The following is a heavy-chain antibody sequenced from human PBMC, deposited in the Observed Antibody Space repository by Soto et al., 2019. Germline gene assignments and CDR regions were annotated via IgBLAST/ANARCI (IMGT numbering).Heavy chain of an antibody. J-gene: IGHJ4*02. D-gene: IGHD2-21*02. Sequence: ASVKVSCKASGYTFTSYYMHWVRQAPGQGLERMGIINPSGGSTSYAQKFQGRVTMTRDTSTSTVYMELSSLRSEDTAVYYCARDQKLAYCGGACYSQDYWGQGTLVTV. CDR3: ARDQKLAYCGGACYSQDY. V-gene: IGHV1-46*01. CDR2: INPSGGST. CDR1: GYTFTSYY.